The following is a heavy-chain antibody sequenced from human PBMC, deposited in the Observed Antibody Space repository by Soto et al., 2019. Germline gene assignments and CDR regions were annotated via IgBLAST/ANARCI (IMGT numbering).Heavy chain of an antibody. V-gene: IGHV4-31*03. CDR3: ARVGGSSGWYGYFDY. CDR2: IYYSWST. D-gene: IGHD6-19*01. CDR1: GGSISSGGYY. Sequence: QVQLQESGPGLVKPSQTLSLTCTVSGGSISSGGYYWSWIRQHPGKGLEWIGYIYYSWSTYYNPSLKSRVTISVDTSKNQFSLKLSSVTAADTAVYYCARVGGSSGWYGYFDYWGQGTLVTVSS. J-gene: IGHJ4*02.